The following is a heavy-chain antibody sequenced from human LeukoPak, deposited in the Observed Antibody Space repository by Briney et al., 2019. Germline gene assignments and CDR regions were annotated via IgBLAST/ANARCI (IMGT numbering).Heavy chain of an antibody. CDR2: ISYDGSNK. Sequence: GGSLRLSCAASGFTFSSYGMHWVRQAPGKGLEWVAVISYDGSNKYYADSVKGRFTISRDNSKNTLYLQMNSLRAEDTAVYYCAGLSSGWYGFDYWGQGTLVTVSS. CDR3: AGLSSGWYGFDY. J-gene: IGHJ4*02. V-gene: IGHV3-30*03. CDR1: GFTFSSYG. D-gene: IGHD6-19*01.